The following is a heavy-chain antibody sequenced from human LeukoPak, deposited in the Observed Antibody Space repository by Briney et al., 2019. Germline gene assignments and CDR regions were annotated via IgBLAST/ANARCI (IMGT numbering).Heavy chain of an antibody. J-gene: IGHJ5*02. CDR2: IYYSGGT. Sequence: SETLSLTCIVSGDSISNYYWSWIRQPPGKGLEWIGYIYYSGGTNYNPSLKSRVTISVDTSKNRLSLKLSFVTAADTAVYYCASVHNSRTYWFDPWGQGTLVTVSS. CDR3: ASVHNSRTYWFDP. CDR1: GDSISNYY. D-gene: IGHD6-13*01. V-gene: IGHV4-59*01.